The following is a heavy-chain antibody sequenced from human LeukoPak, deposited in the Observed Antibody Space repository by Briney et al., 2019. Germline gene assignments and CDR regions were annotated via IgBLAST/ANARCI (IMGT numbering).Heavy chain of an antibody. V-gene: IGHV3-23*01. CDR3: ARGMRRGRITIFGAVPTPDY. D-gene: IGHD3-3*01. CDR1: GFTFSSYA. J-gene: IGHJ4*02. CDR2: ISGSGGST. Sequence: VGSLRLSCAASGFTFSSYAMSWVRQAPGKGLEWASAISGSGGSTYYADSVKGRFTISRDNAKNSLYLQMNSLRAEDTAVYYCARGMRRGRITIFGAVPTPDYWGQGTLVTVSS.